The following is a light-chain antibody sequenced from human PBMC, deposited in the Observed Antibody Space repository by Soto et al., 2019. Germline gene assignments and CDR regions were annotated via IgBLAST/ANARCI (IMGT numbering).Light chain of an antibody. V-gene: IGKV3-20*01. CDR2: GAS. J-gene: IGKJ1*01. CDR1: QSVSSSY. Sequence: EIVLRQSPGTLSLSPGERATLSCRASQSVSSSYLAGYQQKPGQAPRILIYGASSRATGIPDRFSGSGSGTDFTLTISRLEPEDFAVYYCQQYGSSPWTFGQGTKVDIK. CDR3: QQYGSSPWT.